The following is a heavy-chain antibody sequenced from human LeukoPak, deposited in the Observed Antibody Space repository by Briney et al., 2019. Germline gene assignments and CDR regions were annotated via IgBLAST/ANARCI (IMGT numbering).Heavy chain of an antibody. CDR1: GYTFTSYA. Sequence: ASVKVSCKASGYTFTSYAMNWVRQAPGQGLEWMGWINTNTANPTYAQGFTGRFVFSLDTSVSTAYLQISSLKAEDTAVYYCAREFWYCSGGSCYSPSYYYGMDVWGQGTTVTVSS. CDR3: AREFWYCSGGSCYSPSYYYGMDV. V-gene: IGHV7-4-1*02. J-gene: IGHJ6*02. D-gene: IGHD2-15*01. CDR2: INTNTANP.